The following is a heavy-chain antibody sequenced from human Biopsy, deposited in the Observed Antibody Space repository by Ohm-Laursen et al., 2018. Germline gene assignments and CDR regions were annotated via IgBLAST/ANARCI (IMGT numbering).Heavy chain of an antibody. D-gene: IGHD6-19*01. CDR3: ALQSVAQMKNFDY. CDR2: ISPKSGGT. V-gene: IGHV1-2*02. Sequence: ASVKVSCKASGFSFTGYYIHWVRQAPGQELEWMGWISPKSGGTNYAQKFQGNITMTKNTSMSTAYMEMSRLRSDDTAVYYCALQSVAQMKNFDYWGQGTLVTVSS. J-gene: IGHJ4*02. CDR1: GFSFTGYY.